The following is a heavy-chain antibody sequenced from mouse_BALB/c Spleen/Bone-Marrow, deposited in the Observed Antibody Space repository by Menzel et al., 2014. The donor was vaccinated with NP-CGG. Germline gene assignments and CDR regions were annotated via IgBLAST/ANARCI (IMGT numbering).Heavy chain of an antibody. CDR1: GYAFXNYL. Sequence: QVQLQQSGAELVRPGTSVKVSCKASGYAFXNYLIEWVKQRPGQGLEWIGVINPGSGGTNYNEKFKGKATLTADKSSSTADMQLSSLTSDDSAVYFCARWDYAMDYWGQGTSVTVSS. CDR2: INPGSGGT. V-gene: IGHV1-54*01. CDR3: ARWDYAMDY. J-gene: IGHJ4*01.